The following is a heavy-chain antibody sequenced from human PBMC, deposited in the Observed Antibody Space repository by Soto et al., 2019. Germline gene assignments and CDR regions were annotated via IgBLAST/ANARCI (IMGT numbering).Heavy chain of an antibody. CDR2: ISYDGSNK. D-gene: IGHD3-9*01. V-gene: IGHV3-30*18. J-gene: IGHJ6*04. Sequence: QVQLVESGGGVVQPGRSLRLSCAVSGFTFSSYGLHWVRQAPGKGLEWVAVISYDGSNKYYADSVKGRFTISRDNSKNTLYLQMNSLRAEDTAVYYCAKVISRCVEWLLPPDVWGKGTTVTVSS. CDR1: GFTFSSYG. CDR3: AKVISRCVEWLLPPDV.